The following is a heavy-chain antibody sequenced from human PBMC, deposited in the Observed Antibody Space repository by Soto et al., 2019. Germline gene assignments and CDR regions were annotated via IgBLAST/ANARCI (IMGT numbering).Heavy chain of an antibody. J-gene: IGHJ4*02. CDR3: ARGDTFDY. CDR2: INHSGST. CDR1: GGSFSGYY. Sequence: SETLSLTCAVYGGSFSGYYWSWIRQPPGKGLEWIGEINHSGSTNYNPSLKSRVTISVDTSKNQFSLKLSSVTAADTAVYYCARGDTFDYWGQGTLVTVAS. D-gene: IGHD3-9*01. V-gene: IGHV4-34*01.